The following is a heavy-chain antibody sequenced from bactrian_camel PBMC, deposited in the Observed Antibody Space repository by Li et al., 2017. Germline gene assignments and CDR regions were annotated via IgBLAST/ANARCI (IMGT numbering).Heavy chain of an antibody. CDR1: AYTYTCNC. J-gene: IGHJ4*01. CDR2: SYTGAGKT. V-gene: IGHV3-2*01. Sequence: HVQLVESGGGSVQAGGSLRLSCLTNAYTYTCNCLGWYRQAPGKGLEWVSSSYTGAGKTYYAESVKGRFTVSSSNAKNTLYLEMNNLKPEDTAMCYCAADLWCVIQKKEYRIQGQGTQVTVS. D-gene: IGHD7*01.